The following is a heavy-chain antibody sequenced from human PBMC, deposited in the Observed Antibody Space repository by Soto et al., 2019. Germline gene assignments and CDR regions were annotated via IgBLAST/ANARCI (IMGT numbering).Heavy chain of an antibody. V-gene: IGHV3-21*01. CDR3: ARSVPAGITYWFDP. CDR2: ISGSSSSI. Sequence: PGGSLRLPCAASAFTLSTYTMNWVRQAPGKGLEWDSTISGSSSSIYYADSVKGRFSISRDNAKNSLYVQMISRRAEDTAVYYCARSVPAGITYWFDPWGRGTLVAVSS. D-gene: IGHD3-3*01. CDR1: AFTLSTYT. J-gene: IGHJ5*02.